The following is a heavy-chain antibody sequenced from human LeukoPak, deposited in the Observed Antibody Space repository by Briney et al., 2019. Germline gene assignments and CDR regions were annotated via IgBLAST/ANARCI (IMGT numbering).Heavy chain of an antibody. CDR1: GYTFTGYY. Sequence: ASVKVSCKASGYTFTGYYMHWVRQAPGQGLEWMGWINPNSGGTNYAQKFQGRVTMTRDTSISTAYMELSRLRSDDTAVYYCARAVYSSSSGDYWGQGTLVTVSS. CDR3: ARAVYSSSSGDY. D-gene: IGHD6-6*01. CDR2: INPNSGGT. V-gene: IGHV1-2*02. J-gene: IGHJ4*02.